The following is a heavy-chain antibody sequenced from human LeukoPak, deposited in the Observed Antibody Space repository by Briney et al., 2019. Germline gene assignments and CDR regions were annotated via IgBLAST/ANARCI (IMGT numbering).Heavy chain of an antibody. D-gene: IGHD2-15*01. CDR2: ISYDGSNK. Sequence: PGGSLRLSCAASGFTFSSYGMHWVRQAPGKGLEWVAVISYDGSNKYYADSVKGRFTISRDNSKNTLYLQMNSLRAEDTAVYYCARVGALIAATPGGYYYYYMDVWGKGTTVTVSS. V-gene: IGHV3-30*03. J-gene: IGHJ6*03. CDR1: GFTFSSYG. CDR3: ARVGALIAATPGGYYYYYMDV.